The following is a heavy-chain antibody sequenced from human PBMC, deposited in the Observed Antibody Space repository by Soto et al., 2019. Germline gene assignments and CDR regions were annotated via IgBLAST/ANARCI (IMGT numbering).Heavy chain of an antibody. D-gene: IGHD3-3*01. V-gene: IGHV3-23*01. J-gene: IGHJ4*02. CDR3: AKDKERGGYDSDFDS. Sequence: EVQLLESGGGLIQPGGSLRLSCAASGFTLGTYGMGWVRQAPGKGLEWVSTITGGNTYYAASVQGRFTISRDNSKNTLYLQMSNLRAEDTALYYCAKDKERGGYDSDFDSWGQGTLVTVSS. CDR2: ITGGNT. CDR1: GFTLGTYG.